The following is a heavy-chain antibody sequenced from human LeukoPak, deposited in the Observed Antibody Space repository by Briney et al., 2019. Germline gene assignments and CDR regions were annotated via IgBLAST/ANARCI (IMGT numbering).Heavy chain of an antibody. D-gene: IGHD1-1*01. V-gene: IGHV4-59*01. Sequence: SETLSLTCTVSGGSISSYYWSWIRLPPGKGLEWIGYIYYSGSTNYNPSLRSRVTISVDTSKNQFSLKLSSVTAADTAVYYCARVEDYYYYMDVWGKGTTVTVSS. CDR3: ARVEDYYYYMDV. J-gene: IGHJ6*03. CDR2: IYYSGST. CDR1: GGSISSYY.